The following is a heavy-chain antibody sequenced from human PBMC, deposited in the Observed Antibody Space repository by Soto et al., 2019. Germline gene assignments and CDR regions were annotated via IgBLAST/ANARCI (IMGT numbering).Heavy chain of an antibody. CDR3: ARGAYGGSANFGY. Sequence: QMQLQESGPGLVKPSETLSLTCTVSGGSITGYYWGWIRQPPGKGLEWLGYISYTGTTNYNPSLKSRVTISVDTSKNQFSLKLSSVIAADTAAYYGARGAYGGSANFGYWGQGTLVTVSS. V-gene: IGHV4-59*01. J-gene: IGHJ4*02. D-gene: IGHD4-17*01. CDR2: ISYTGTT. CDR1: GGSITGYY.